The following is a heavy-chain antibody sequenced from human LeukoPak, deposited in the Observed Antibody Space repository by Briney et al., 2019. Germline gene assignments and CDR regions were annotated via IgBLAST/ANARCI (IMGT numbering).Heavy chain of an antibody. V-gene: IGHV3-7*03. CDR2: VNRDGSET. CDR3: ARNNGMDV. J-gene: IGHJ6*02. CDR1: WFALSSPW. Sequence: GSLRLSCATSWFALSSPWTNWVRQGPGRGPEWVANVNRDGSETYYLDSVKGRFTISKDNAKNSLYLQMNSLRAEDTALYHCARNNGMDVWGQGTTVIVSS.